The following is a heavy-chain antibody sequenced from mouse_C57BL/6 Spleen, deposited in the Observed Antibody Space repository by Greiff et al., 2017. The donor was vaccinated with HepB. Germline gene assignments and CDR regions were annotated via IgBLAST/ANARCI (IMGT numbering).Heavy chain of an antibody. Sequence: EVQLVESGGGLVQPGGSLSLSCAASGFTFTDYYMSWVRQPPGKALEWLGFIRNKANGYTTEYSASVKGRFTISRDNSQSILYLQMNALRAEDSATYYCSRCPSGTDILYFDYWGQGTTLTVSS. J-gene: IGHJ2*01. CDR3: SRCPSGTDILYFDY. CDR2: IRNKANGYTT. V-gene: IGHV7-3*01. CDR1: GFTFTDYY. D-gene: IGHD4-1*01.